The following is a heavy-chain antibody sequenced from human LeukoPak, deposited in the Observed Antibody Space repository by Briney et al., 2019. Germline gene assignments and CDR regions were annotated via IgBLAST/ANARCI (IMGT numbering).Heavy chain of an antibody. V-gene: IGHV3-66*01. CDR2: IYSGGST. D-gene: IGHD3-22*01. J-gene: IGHJ5*02. CDR3: ARDNFDYYDSSGYYYGNWFDP. Sequence: GVSLRLSCAASGFTVSSNYMSWVRQAPGKGLEWVSVIYSGGSTYYADSVKGRFTISRDNSKNTLYLQMNSLRAEDTAVYYCARDNFDYYDSSGYYYGNWFDPWGQGTLVAVSS. CDR1: GFTVSSNY.